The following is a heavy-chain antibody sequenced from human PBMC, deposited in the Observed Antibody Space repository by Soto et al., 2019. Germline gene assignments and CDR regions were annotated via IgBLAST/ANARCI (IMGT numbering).Heavy chain of an antibody. CDR3: ESLRHDLGWFDP. V-gene: IGHV1-18*01. CDR1: GYTFTSYG. D-gene: IGHD3-16*01. J-gene: IGHJ5*02. CDR2: ISAYNGNT. Sequence: QVPLVQSGAEVKKPGASVKVSCKASGYTFTSYGISWVRQAPGQGLEWMGWISAYNGNTNYAQKLPGRVTMTTDTATSTAYMEMRSLRCDDTAVYYCESLRHDLGWFDPWFQGTLVTVS.